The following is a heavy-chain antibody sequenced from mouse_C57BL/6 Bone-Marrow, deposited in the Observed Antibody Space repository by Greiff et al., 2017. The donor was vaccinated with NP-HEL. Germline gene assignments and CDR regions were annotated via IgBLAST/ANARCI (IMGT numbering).Heavy chain of an antibody. CDR3: ASGGTAQAAWFAY. J-gene: IGHJ3*01. CDR1: GYSFTDYN. Sequence: VQLKESGPELVKPGASVKISCKASGYSFTDYNMNWVKQSNGKSLEWIGVINPNYGTTSYNQKFKGKATLTVDQSSSTAYMQLNSLTSEDSAVYYCASGGTAQAAWFAYWGQGTLVTVSA. CDR2: INPNYGTT. D-gene: IGHD3-2*02. V-gene: IGHV1-39*01.